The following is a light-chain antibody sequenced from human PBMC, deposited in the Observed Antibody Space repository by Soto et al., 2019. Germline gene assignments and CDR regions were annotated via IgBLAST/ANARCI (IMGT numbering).Light chain of an antibody. CDR1: NIDVGSYNL. V-gene: IGLV2-23*02. CDR3: CKYASTSTFIV. Sequence: QSVLTQPASVSGSPGQSITVSCTGTNIDVGSYNLISWYQQHPGKAPKLMIYEANKRPSGVSNRFSGSKSGNTASLTISGPQAEDAAEYFCCKYASTSTFIVFGTGTKVPVL. CDR2: EAN. J-gene: IGLJ1*01.